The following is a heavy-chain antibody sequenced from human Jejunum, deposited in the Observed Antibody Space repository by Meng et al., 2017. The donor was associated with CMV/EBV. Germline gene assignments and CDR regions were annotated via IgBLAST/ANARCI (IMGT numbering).Heavy chain of an antibody. Sequence: EASGFTVSTYTMNWVRQAPGKGLEWVSSISPRGNFVYYSDSVKGRFTISRDNAKNSLYLQMHSLRGDDTAVYYCARESMSRNYFDYWGQGMPVTVSS. D-gene: IGHD2/OR15-2a*01. CDR1: GFTVSTYT. J-gene: IGHJ4*02. CDR3: ARESMSRNYFDY. V-gene: IGHV3-21*01. CDR2: ISPRGNFV.